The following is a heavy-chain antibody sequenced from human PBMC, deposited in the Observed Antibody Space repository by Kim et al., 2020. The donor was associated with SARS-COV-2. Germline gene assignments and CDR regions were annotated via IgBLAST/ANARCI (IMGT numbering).Heavy chain of an antibody. CDR1: GYTFTSYY. V-gene: IGHV1-46*01. J-gene: IGHJ6*02. CDR2: INPSGGST. D-gene: IGHD6-13*01. Sequence: ASVKVSCKASGYTFTSYYMHWVRQAPGQGLEWMGIINPSGGSTSYAQKFQGRVTMTRDTSTSTVYMELSSLRSEDTAVYYCARATPYSSSWYTSLTHYYYYGMDVWGQGTTVTVSS. CDR3: ARATPYSSSWYTSLTHYYYYGMDV.